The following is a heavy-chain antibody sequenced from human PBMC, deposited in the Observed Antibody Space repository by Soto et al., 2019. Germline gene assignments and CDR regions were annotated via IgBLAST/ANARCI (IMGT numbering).Heavy chain of an antibody. CDR3: ARDQVQTQYYYYYYGMDV. V-gene: IGHV1-18*01. Sequence: ASVKVSCKASGYTFTSYGISWVRQAPGQGLEWMGWISAYNGNTNYAQKLQGRVTMTTDTSTSTAYMELRSLRSDDTAVYYCARDQVQTQYYYYYYGMDVWGQGTTVTVSS. CDR1: GYTFTSYG. J-gene: IGHJ6*02. CDR2: ISAYNGNT. D-gene: IGHD3-10*01.